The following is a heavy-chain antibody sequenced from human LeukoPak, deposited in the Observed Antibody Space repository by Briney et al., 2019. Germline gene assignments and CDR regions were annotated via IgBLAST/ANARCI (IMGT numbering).Heavy chain of an antibody. J-gene: IGHJ4*02. CDR1: GFTFSSYA. Sequence: GGSLRLSCAASGFTFSSYAMHWVRQAPGKGLKWVAVIADDGSNKYYTDSVKGRFTISRDNSNNTLYLQMNSLRADDTAVYYCARDFTPEWFDIHWGQGTLVTVS. V-gene: IGHV3-30*04. CDR3: ARDFTPEWFDIH. D-gene: IGHD3-3*01. CDR2: IADDGSNK.